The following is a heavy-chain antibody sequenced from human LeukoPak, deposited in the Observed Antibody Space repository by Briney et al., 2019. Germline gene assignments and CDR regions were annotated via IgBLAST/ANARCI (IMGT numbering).Heavy chain of an antibody. CDR1: GSTFTSYA. V-gene: IGHV7-4-1*02. J-gene: IGHJ6*02. CDR2: INTNTGNP. Sequence: GASVKVSCKASGSTFTSYAMNWVRQAPGQGLEWMGWINTNTGNPTYAQGFTGRFVFSLDTSVSTAYLQISSLKAEDTAVYYCAREGGGIAVAGYYGMDVWGQGTTVTVSS. D-gene: IGHD6-19*01. CDR3: AREGGGIAVAGYYGMDV.